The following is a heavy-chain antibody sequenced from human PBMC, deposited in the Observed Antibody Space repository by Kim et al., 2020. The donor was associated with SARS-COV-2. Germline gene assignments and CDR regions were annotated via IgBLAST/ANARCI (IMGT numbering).Heavy chain of an antibody. V-gene: IGHV3-30-3*01. CDR2: ISYDGSNK. Sequence: GRSLRLSCAASGFTFSSYAMHWVRQAPGKGLEWVAVISYDGSNKYYADSVKGRFTISRDNSKNTLYLQMNSLRAEDTAVYYCARDSSTTVVTLGDAFDIWGQGTMVTVSS. D-gene: IGHD2-21*02. J-gene: IGHJ3*02. CDR1: GFTFSSYA. CDR3: ARDSSTTVVTLGDAFDI.